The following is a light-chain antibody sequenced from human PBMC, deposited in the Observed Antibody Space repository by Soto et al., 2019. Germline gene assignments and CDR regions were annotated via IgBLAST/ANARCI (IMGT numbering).Light chain of an antibody. CDR1: QSISSW. Sequence: DIQMTQSPSTLSAAVGDRVTITCRASQSISSWLAWYQQKPGKAPKVLIYDASNLESGVPSRFSGSRSGTEFILTISSLQPDDFATYYCKHYGGMWTXGQGTKVDIK. V-gene: IGKV1-5*01. CDR3: KHYGGMWT. J-gene: IGKJ1*01. CDR2: DAS.